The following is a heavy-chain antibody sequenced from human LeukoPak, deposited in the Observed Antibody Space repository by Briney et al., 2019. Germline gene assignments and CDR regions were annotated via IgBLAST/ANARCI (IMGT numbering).Heavy chain of an antibody. J-gene: IGHJ4*02. Sequence: GASVKVSCKASGGTFSSYTINWVRQAPGQGLEWMGGVIPIFGTANYAQKFQGRVTITADESTSTAYMELSSLRSEDTAVYYCASHLSSSSSDPFDYWGQGTLVTVSS. CDR1: GGTFSSYT. V-gene: IGHV1-69*13. CDR2: VIPIFGTA. CDR3: ASHLSSSSSDPFDY. D-gene: IGHD6-6*01.